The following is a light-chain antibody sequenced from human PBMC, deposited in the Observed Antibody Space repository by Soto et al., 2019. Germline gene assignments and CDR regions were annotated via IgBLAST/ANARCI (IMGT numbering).Light chain of an antibody. Sequence: QSALTQPPSASGSPGQSVTISCTGTSSDVGDYNYVSWYQQHPGKAPKLLIYGNSNRPSGVPDRFSGSKSGTSASLAITGLQAEDEADYYCQSYDSSLSGSYVFGTGTKLTVL. J-gene: IGLJ1*01. CDR3: QSYDSSLSGSYV. CDR1: SSDVGDYNY. V-gene: IGLV2-8*01. CDR2: GNS.